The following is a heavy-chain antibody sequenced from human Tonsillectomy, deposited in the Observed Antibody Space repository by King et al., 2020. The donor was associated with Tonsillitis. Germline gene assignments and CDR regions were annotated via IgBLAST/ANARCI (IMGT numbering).Heavy chain of an antibody. CDR3: ARDPLPDYCTNGVCHGWFDP. Sequence: VQLQESGPGLVKPSQTLSLTCTVSGGSISSVGYYWNWIRQHPGKGLEWIGNIYYSGTTYYNPSLKSRVTISVDTSKNQFSPRLSSVTAADTAVYYCARDPLPDYCTNGVCHGWFDPWGQGTLVTVSA. CDR2: IYYSGTT. D-gene: IGHD2-8*01. CDR1: GGSISSVGYY. J-gene: IGHJ5*02. V-gene: IGHV4-31*03.